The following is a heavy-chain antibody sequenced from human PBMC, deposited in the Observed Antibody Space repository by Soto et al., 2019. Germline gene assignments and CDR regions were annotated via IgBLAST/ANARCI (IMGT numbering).Heavy chain of an antibody. CDR3: ARAAARPRRGRVDTAMVTQIDY. CDR1: GGSISSGDYY. D-gene: IGHD5-18*01. V-gene: IGHV4-30-4*01. Sequence: PSETLSLTCTVSGGSISSGDYYWSWIRQPPGKGLEWIGYIYYSGSTYYNQSLKSRVTISVDTSKNQFSLKLSSVTAADTAVYYCARAAARPRRGRVDTAMVTQIDYWGQGTLVTVSS. J-gene: IGHJ4*02. CDR2: IYYSGST.